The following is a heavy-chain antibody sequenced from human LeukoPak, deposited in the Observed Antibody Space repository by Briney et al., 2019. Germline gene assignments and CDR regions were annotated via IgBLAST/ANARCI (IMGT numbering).Heavy chain of an antibody. CDR3: ARDIRGYDSSGNNWFDP. D-gene: IGHD3-22*01. Sequence: PGGSLRLSCAASGFTFSSYWMHWVRQAPGKGLVWVSRINSDGSSTSYADSVKGRFTISRDNAKNTLYLQMNSLRAEDTAVYYCARDIRGYDSSGNNWFDPWAREPWSPSPQ. V-gene: IGHV3-74*01. J-gene: IGHJ5*02. CDR1: GFTFSSYW. CDR2: INSDGSST.